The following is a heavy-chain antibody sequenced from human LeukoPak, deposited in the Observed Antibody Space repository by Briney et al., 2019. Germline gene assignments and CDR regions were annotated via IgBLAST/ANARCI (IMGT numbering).Heavy chain of an antibody. Sequence: PGGSLRLSCAASGFTFSSYSMNWARQAPGKGLEWVSSISSSSSYIYYADSVKGRFTISRDNAKNSLYLQMNSLRAEDTAVYYCASNQDATYYDFWSGYHFDYWGQGTLVTVSS. D-gene: IGHD3-3*01. CDR1: GFTFSSYS. CDR3: ASNQDATYYDFWSGYHFDY. J-gene: IGHJ4*02. V-gene: IGHV3-21*01. CDR2: ISSSSSYI.